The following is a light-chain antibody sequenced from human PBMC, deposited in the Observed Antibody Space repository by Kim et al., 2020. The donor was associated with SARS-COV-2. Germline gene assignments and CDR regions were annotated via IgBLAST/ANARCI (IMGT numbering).Light chain of an antibody. Sequence: SASVGDRITITCRASQGISVYLNWFQQKPGKAPKLLIHSASNLQSGVPSRFRGSGSGTEFTLTINNLQPEDFATYFCQQSYSNPLIFGRGTKLEI. CDR2: SAS. J-gene: IGKJ2*01. CDR1: QGISVY. CDR3: QQSYSNPLI. V-gene: IGKV1-39*01.